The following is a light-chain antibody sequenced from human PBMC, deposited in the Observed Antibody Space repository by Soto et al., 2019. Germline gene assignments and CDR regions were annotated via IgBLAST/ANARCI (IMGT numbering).Light chain of an antibody. CDR2: EAS. V-gene: IGKV1-6*01. J-gene: IGKJ2*03. CDR3: QQYKGSPPS. Sequence: AILMTQSPSSLSASVGDRVTITCRASQGIRNDLAWYQQKPGKAPKLLIYEASTLQSGVPSRFSGSYSGTEFTLTISSLQPDDFAIYYCQQYKGSPPSFGQGTKVDI. CDR1: QGIRND.